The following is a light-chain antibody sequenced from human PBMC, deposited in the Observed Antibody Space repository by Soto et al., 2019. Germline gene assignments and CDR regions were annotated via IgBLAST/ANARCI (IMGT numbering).Light chain of an antibody. J-gene: IGLJ1*01. CDR3: QTYDSSLSGLYV. Sequence: QSVLTQPPSISGAPGQRVTISCTGSSSNIGAGSDVHWYRQLPGTAPKLLIYGNTNRPSGVPDRFSGYKSGTSAYLAIAGLQTEDEGDYYCQTYDSSLSGLYVFGTGNKVTVL. CDR1: SSNIGAGSD. V-gene: IGLV1-40*01. CDR2: GNT.